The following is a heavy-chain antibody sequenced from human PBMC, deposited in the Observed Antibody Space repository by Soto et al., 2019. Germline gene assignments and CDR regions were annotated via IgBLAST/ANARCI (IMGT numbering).Heavy chain of an antibody. CDR1: GYTFTGYY. Sequence: ASVKVSCKASGYTFTGYYMHWVRQAPGQGLEWMGWINPNSGGTNYAQKFQGWVTMTRDTSISTAYMELSRLRSDDTAVYYCARGGNFEELYYHYYMDVWGKGTTVTVSS. V-gene: IGHV1-2*04. CDR3: ARGGNFEELYYHYYMDV. D-gene: IGHD3-9*01. J-gene: IGHJ6*03. CDR2: INPNSGGT.